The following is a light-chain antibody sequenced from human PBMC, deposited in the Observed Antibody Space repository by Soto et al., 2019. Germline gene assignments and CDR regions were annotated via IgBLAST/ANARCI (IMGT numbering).Light chain of an antibody. CDR3: QQFSSYPLT. V-gene: IGKV3-20*01. Sequence: EFVLTQSPGTLSFSPGERATLSCRASQTVRNNYLAWYQQKPGQAPRLLIYDASSRATGIPDRFSGGGSGTDFTLTISRLEPEDFAVYYCQQFSSYPLTFGGGNKVEIK. CDR2: DAS. J-gene: IGKJ4*01. CDR1: QTVRNNY.